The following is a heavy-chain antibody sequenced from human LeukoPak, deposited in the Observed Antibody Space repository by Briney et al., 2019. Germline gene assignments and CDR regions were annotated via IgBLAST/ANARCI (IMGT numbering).Heavy chain of an antibody. CDR2: IHYSGST. J-gene: IGHJ4*02. CDR1: GGSIRSYY. V-gene: IGHV4-59*12. D-gene: IGHD3-3*01. CDR3: ARDSHPITIFGVARGYFDY. Sequence: SETLSLTCTVSGGSIRSYYWSWIRQPPGKGLEWIGYIHYSGSTNYNPSLKSRVTISVDTSKNQFSLKLSSVTAADTAVYYCARDSHPITIFGVARGYFDYWGQGTLVTVSS.